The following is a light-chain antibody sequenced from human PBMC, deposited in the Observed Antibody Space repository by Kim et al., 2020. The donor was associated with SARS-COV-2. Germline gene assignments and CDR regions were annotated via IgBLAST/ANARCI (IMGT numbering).Light chain of an antibody. Sequence: YELTQPPSVSVATGKTARITCGGNNFGSKSVHWYQQKPGQAPVMVIYYDSDRPSGIPERFSGSNSGNTATLTIRRVEAGDEADYYCKVWDSSSDHVVFGGGTQLTVL. CDR1: NFGSKS. CDR2: YDS. CDR3: KVWDSSSDHVV. V-gene: IGLV3-21*04. J-gene: IGLJ2*01.